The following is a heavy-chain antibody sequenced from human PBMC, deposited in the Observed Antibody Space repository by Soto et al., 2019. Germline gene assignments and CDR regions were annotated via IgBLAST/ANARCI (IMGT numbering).Heavy chain of an antibody. CDR2: IYYSGST. D-gene: IGHD3-3*01. V-gene: IGHV4-39*01. J-gene: IGHJ6*02. CDR3: ARHAPFGVVRYYYYGMDV. CDR1: GGSISSSSYY. Sequence: SETLSLTCTVSGGSISSSSYYWGWIRQPPGKGLEWIGSIYYSGSTYYDPSLKSRVTISVDTSKNQFSLKLSSVTAADTAVYYCARHAPFGVVRYYYYGMDVWGQGTTVTVSS.